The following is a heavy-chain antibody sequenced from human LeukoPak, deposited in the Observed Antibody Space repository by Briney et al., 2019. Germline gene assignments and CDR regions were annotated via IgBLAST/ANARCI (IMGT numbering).Heavy chain of an antibody. CDR3: AEDVVHNWNHRPYFDY. CDR1: GFTFDDYA. D-gene: IGHD1-20*01. J-gene: IGHJ4*02. V-gene: IGHV3-9*03. Sequence: GGSLRLSCAASGFTFDDYAMHWVRQAPGKGLEWVSGISWNSGSIGYADSVKGRFTISRDNAKNSLYLQMNSLRAEDMALYYCAEDVVHNWNHRPYFDYWGQGTLVTVSS. CDR2: ISWNSGSI.